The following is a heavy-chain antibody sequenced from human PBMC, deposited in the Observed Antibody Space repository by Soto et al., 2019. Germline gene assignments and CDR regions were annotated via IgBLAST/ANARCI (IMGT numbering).Heavy chain of an antibody. D-gene: IGHD2-15*01. CDR3: ASGYSGGGSCYPAH. CDR2: IDSGDRT. Sequence: EVQVVESGGGLVQPGGSLRLSCAASGFTVSNYYVTWVRQAPGKGPEWVSTIDSGDRTYYGDSVKGRFTISRDNSKNTLYLQMNSLRAEDTAVYYCASGYSGGGSCYPAHWGQGTLVTVSS. CDR1: GFTVSNYY. J-gene: IGHJ4*02. V-gene: IGHV3-66*01.